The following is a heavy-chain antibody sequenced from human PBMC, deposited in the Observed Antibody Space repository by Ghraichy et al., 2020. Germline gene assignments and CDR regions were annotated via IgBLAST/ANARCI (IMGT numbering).Heavy chain of an antibody. CDR2: ITSSSTYI. V-gene: IGHV3-21*01. CDR3: ARDISWEGDAFDV. J-gene: IGHJ3*01. Sequence: GESLNISCAASGFTFNSYNMNWVRQAPGKGLEWVSSITSSSTYIFYADSVKGRFTISRDNAKNSLYLQMNSLRAEDTAVYYCARDISWEGDAFDVWGEGTMVTVSS. D-gene: IGHD1-26*01. CDR1: GFTFNSYN.